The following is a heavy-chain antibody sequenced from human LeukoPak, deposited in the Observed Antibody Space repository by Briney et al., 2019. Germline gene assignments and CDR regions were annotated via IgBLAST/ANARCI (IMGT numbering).Heavy chain of an antibody. CDR2: ISWNSGSI. Sequence: GGSLRLSCAASGFTFDDYAMYWVRQAPGKGLEWVSGISWNSGSIGYADSVKGRFTISRDNAKNSLYLQMNSLRAEDTALYYCAKSAIAVAGTVDYWGQGTLVTVSA. CDR3: AKSAIAVAGTVDY. D-gene: IGHD6-19*01. J-gene: IGHJ4*02. CDR1: GFTFDDYA. V-gene: IGHV3-9*01.